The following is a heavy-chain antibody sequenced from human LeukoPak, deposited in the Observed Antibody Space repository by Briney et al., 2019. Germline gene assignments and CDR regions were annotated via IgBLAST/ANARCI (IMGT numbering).Heavy chain of an antibody. D-gene: IGHD6-6*01. CDR2: VSGSGGST. CDR1: GFTFSNYG. Sequence: GGSLRLSCAVSGFTFSNYGMTWVRQAPGKGLEWVSSVSGSGGSTHYADSVKGRFTISRDNSKNTLYLQMNSLRAEDTAVYYCAKGAPYSSSLSNYFDPWGQGTLVTVSS. J-gene: IGHJ5*02. V-gene: IGHV3-23*01. CDR3: AKGAPYSSSLSNYFDP.